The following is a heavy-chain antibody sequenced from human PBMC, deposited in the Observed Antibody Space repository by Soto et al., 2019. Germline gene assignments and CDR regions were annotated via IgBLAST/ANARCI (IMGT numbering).Heavy chain of an antibody. CDR3: ARDSGSSYDLRYYYYMDV. CDR1: GFTFSSYG. D-gene: IGHD6-6*01. CDR2: IWYDGSNK. V-gene: IGHV3-33*01. Sequence: GGSLRLSCAASGFTFSSYGMHWVRQAPGKGLEWVAVIWYDGSNKYYADSVKGRFTISRDNSKNTLYLQMNSLRAEDTAVYYCARDSGSSYDLRYYYYMDVWGKGTTVTVSS. J-gene: IGHJ6*03.